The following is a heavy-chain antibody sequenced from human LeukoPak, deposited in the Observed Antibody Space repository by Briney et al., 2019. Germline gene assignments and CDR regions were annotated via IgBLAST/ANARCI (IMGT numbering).Heavy chain of an antibody. CDR2: IIPIFGTA. Sequence: ASVKVSCKASGGAFSSYAISWVRQAPGQGLEWMGGIIPIFGTANYAQKFQGRVTITADESMSTAYMELSSLRSEDTAVYYCARDSLGCSSTSCYAQYYFDYWGQGALVTVSS. J-gene: IGHJ4*02. CDR3: ARDSLGCSSTSCYAQYYFDY. D-gene: IGHD2-2*01. V-gene: IGHV1-69*01. CDR1: GGAFSSYA.